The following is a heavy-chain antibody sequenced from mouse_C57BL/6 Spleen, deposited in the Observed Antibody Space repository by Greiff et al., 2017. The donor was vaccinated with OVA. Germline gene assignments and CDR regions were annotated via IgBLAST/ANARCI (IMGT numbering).Heavy chain of an antibody. CDR3: ARDKDGKGNIDY. V-gene: IGHV5-4*01. D-gene: IGHD1-1*01. CDR1: GFTFSSYA. CDR2: ISDGGSYT. J-gene: IGHJ2*01. Sequence: EVMLVESGGGLVKPGGSLKISCTASGFTFSSYAMSWVRQTPEKRLEWVATISDGGSYTYYTDNVKGRFTISRDKAKNTLYLQMSHLKSEDTAVYYCARDKDGKGNIDYWGQGTTLTVSS.